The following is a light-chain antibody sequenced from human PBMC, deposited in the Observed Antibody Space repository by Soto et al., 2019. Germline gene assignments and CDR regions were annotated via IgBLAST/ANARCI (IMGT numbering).Light chain of an antibody. Sequence: QSVLKQPASVSGSPGQSITISCTGTSSDVGGYEYVSWYQQHPGKAPKRIIYDVSDRPSGVSNRFSGSKSGNTASLAISGLQAEDEADYYCSSYTTSSPLGVFGTGTKVTVL. CDR1: SSDVGGYEY. CDR2: DVS. J-gene: IGLJ1*01. V-gene: IGLV2-14*03. CDR3: SSYTTSSPLGV.